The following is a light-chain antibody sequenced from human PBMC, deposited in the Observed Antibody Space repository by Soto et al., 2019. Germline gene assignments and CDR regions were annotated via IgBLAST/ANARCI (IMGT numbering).Light chain of an antibody. J-gene: IGLJ1*01. Sequence: QSALTQPASVSGSPGQSITISCTGTSSDVGGYKFVSWYQQHPSKAPKLMIYGVSNRPSGVSNRFSGSKSGNTASLTISGLQTEDEADYYCGSYTSSSTYVFGTGTKLTVL. CDR1: SSDVGGYKF. CDR3: GSYTSSSTYV. V-gene: IGLV2-14*01. CDR2: GVS.